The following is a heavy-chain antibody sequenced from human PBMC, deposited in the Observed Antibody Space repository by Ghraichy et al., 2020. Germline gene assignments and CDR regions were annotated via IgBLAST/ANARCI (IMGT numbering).Heavy chain of an antibody. J-gene: IGHJ4*02. CDR1: GFTFSSYE. Sequence: GGSLRLSCAASGFTFSSYEMNWVRQAPGKGLEWVSYISSSGSTIYYADSVKGRFTISRDNAKNSLYLQMNSLRAEDTAVYYCARVRNTCLRYWGQGTLVTVSS. D-gene: IGHD3-10*01. CDR2: ISSSGSTI. CDR3: ARVRNTCLRY. V-gene: IGHV3-48*03.